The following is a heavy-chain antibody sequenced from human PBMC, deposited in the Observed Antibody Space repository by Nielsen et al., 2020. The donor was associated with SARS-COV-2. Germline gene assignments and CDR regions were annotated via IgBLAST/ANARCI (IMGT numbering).Heavy chain of an antibody. CDR2: IYSGGST. CDR3: ARMRPGYCSGGSCYSGPRTPMDV. Sequence: GESLKISCAASGFTVSSNYMSWVRQAPGKGLEWVSVIYSGGSTYYADSVKGRFTISRHNSKNTLYLQMSSLRPEDTAVYYCARMRPGYCSGGSCYSGPRTPMDVWGQGTTVTVSS. D-gene: IGHD2-15*01. V-gene: IGHV3-53*04. CDR1: GFTVSSNY. J-gene: IGHJ6*02.